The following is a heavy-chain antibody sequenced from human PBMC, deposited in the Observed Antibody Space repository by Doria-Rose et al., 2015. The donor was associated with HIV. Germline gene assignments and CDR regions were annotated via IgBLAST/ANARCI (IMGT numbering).Heavy chain of an antibody. Sequence: QITLKESGPVLVKPTETLTLTCTVSGVSLSSPGMGVSLIRQPPGKALEWLANIFSNDERSYKTSLKSRLTISRATSRRQVVLTMTDMDPVDTATYYCARIKSSRWYHKYYLDFWGQGTLVIVSA. CDR2: IFSNDER. V-gene: IGHV2-26*01. CDR3: ARIKSSRWYHKYYLDF. D-gene: IGHD6-13*01. CDR1: GVSLSSPGMG. J-gene: IGHJ4*02.